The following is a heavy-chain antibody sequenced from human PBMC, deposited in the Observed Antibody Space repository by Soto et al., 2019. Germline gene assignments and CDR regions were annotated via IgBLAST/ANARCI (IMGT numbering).Heavy chain of an antibody. CDR1: GYTFTSYG. Sequence: ASVKVSCKASGYTFTSYGISWVRQAPGQGLEWMGWISAYNGNTNYAQKLQGRVTMTTDTSTSTAYMELRSLRSDDTAVYYCARAFFWSGYYQYWYYFDYWGQGTLVTVSS. CDR3: ARAFFWSGYYQYWYYFDY. J-gene: IGHJ4*02. CDR2: ISAYNGNT. D-gene: IGHD3-3*01. V-gene: IGHV1-18*01.